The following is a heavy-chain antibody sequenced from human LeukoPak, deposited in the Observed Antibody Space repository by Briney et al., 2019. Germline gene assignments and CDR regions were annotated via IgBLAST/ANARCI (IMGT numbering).Heavy chain of an antibody. J-gene: IGHJ3*02. Sequence: SAKVSCKPSGYTFNTYGITWVRQAPGQGLEWMGRIIPILGIANYAQKFQGRVTITADKSTSTAYMELSSLRSEDTAVYYCARESSDGSGTTEGAFDIWGQGTMVTVSS. CDR1: GYTFNTYG. CDR2: IIPILGIA. D-gene: IGHD3-10*01. CDR3: ARESSDGSGTTEGAFDI. V-gene: IGHV1-69*04.